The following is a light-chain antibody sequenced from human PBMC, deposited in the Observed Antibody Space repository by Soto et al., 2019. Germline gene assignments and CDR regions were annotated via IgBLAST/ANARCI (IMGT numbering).Light chain of an antibody. CDR3: QQYHNWPPIT. J-gene: IGKJ5*01. Sequence: EIVLTQSPATLSVSPGERVTLSCRASQSVDINLAWYQQTPGQAPRLLIYGASTRATDIPARFSGSGSGTEFTLTISSLQSEDFAVYHCQQYHNWPPITFGQGTRLEIK. CDR2: GAS. CDR1: QSVDIN. V-gene: IGKV3-15*01.